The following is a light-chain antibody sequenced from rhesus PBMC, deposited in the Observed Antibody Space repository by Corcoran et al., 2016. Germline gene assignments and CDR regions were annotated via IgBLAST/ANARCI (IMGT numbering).Light chain of an antibody. CDR2: TAS. J-gene: IGKJ1*01. V-gene: IGKV1-28*02. CDR1: QDISRY. Sequence: GDTVTITCRASQDISRYLNWYQQKPGKAPKLLIYTASNLETGVPSRFSGSGSGTEFTLTISNRQPEDFAAYYCLQHKSYPRTFGQGTKVEIK. CDR3: LQHKSYPRT.